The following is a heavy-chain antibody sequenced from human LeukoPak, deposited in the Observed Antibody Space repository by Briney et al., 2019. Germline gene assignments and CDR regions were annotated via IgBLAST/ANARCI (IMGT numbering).Heavy chain of an antibody. Sequence: PSETLSLTCTVSGGSISSYYWSWIRQPPGKGLEWIGEINHSGSTNYNPSLKSRVTISVDTSKNQFSLKLSSVTAADTAVYYCARGNRGYCTNGVCPTGYYYMDVWGKGTTVTVSS. CDR2: INHSGST. V-gene: IGHV4-34*01. CDR3: ARGNRGYCTNGVCPTGYYYMDV. J-gene: IGHJ6*03. D-gene: IGHD2-8*01. CDR1: GGSISSYY.